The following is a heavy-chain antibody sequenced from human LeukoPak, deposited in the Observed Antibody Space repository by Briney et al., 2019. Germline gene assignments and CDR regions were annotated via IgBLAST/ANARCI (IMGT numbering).Heavy chain of an antibody. Sequence: SETLSLTCTVSGGSISSSSYYWGWIRQPPGKGLEWIGSIYYSGSTYYNPSLKSRVTISVDTSKNQFSLKLSSVTAADTAVYYCASSRSEWFGDSYGFRYFDYWGQGTLVTVSS. CDR2: IYYSGST. D-gene: IGHD3-10*01. CDR3: ASSRSEWFGDSYGFRYFDY. CDR1: GGSISSSSYY. V-gene: IGHV4-39*01. J-gene: IGHJ4*02.